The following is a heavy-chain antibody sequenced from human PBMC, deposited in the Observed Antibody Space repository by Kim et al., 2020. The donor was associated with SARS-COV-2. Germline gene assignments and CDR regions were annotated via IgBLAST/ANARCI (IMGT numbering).Heavy chain of an antibody. Sequence: ASVKVSCKASGYTFTGYYMHWVRQAPGQGLEWMGWINPNSGGTNYAQKFQGRVTMTRDTSISTAYMELSRLRSDDTAVYYCARELAITFGGVIVRAFDIWGQGTMVTVSS. CDR3: ARELAITFGGVIVRAFDI. CDR2: INPNSGGT. V-gene: IGHV1-2*02. J-gene: IGHJ3*02. CDR1: GYTFTGYY. D-gene: IGHD3-16*02.